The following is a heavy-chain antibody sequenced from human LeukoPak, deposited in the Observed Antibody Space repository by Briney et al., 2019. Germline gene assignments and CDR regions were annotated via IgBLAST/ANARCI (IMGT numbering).Heavy chain of an antibody. D-gene: IGHD1-26*01. Sequence: SETLSLTCTVSGGSISSSSYYWGWIRQPPGKGLEWIGSIYYSGSTHFDPSLKSRLSMSIDRSKNQFSLRLSSVTAADTAVYYCARDAVGATSFDYWGQGTLVTVSS. V-gene: IGHV4-39*02. J-gene: IGHJ4*02. CDR3: ARDAVGATSFDY. CDR2: IYYSGST. CDR1: GGSISSSSYY.